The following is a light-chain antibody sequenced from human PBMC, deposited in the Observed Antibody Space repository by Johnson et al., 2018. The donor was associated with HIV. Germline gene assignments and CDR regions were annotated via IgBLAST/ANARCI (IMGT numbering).Light chain of an antibody. V-gene: IGLV1-51*02. CDR2: ENN. CDR1: SCDIGNNY. Sequence: QSVLTQPPSVSAAPGQKVTISCSGSSCDIGNNYVSWYQQLPGTAPKLLIYENNKRPSGIPDRFSGSKSGTSATLGITGLQTGDEADYYCGRWDDSLSTYVFGTGTKVTVL. CDR3: GRWDDSLSTYV. J-gene: IGLJ1*01.